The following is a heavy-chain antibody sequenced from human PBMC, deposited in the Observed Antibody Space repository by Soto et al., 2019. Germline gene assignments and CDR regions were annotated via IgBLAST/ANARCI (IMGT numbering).Heavy chain of an antibody. Sequence: QVTLKESGPTLVKPTQTLTLTCTVSGLSLRTTEVGVGWVRQPPGKALEWLALLYWDDDQRYSPSLRSRLTIAKDISEKQVVLTMTNMDTVDTATYYCVQSRCGGDCLEIYSSHAYNGLDVWGQGTTVTVSS. CDR2: LYWDDDQ. J-gene: IGHJ6*02. V-gene: IGHV2-5*02. CDR1: GLSLRTTEVG. CDR3: VQSRCGGDCLEIYSSHAYNGLDV. D-gene: IGHD2-21*02.